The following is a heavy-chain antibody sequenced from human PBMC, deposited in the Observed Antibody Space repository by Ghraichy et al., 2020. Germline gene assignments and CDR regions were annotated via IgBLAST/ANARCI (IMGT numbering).Heavy chain of an antibody. CDR3: ARPGITGTTSPFDY. J-gene: IGHJ4*02. V-gene: IGHV4-59*08. CDR2: LHHSGST. Sequence: SETLSPTCTVSGGSISSYFWSWIRQPPGKGLEWIGDLHHSGSTNYNPSLKSRVTISIDTTKNQFSLKLRSVTAAATAVYYCARPGITGTTSPFDYWGQGTLVTVSS. CDR1: GGSISSYF. D-gene: IGHD1-20*01.